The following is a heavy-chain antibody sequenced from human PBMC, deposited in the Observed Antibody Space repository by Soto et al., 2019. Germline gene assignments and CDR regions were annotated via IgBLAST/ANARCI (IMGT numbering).Heavy chain of an antibody. CDR3: TRNWFSVAGRDYFDY. Sequence: SETLSLTCTVSGGSISSSSYYWGWIRQPPGKGLEWIGSIYYSGSTYYNPSLKGRVTISVDRSKNQFSLKLTSVTAADTAVYYFTRNWFSVAGRDYFDYWGQGTLVTVPQ. J-gene: IGHJ4*02. CDR1: GGSISSSSYY. V-gene: IGHV4-39*07. CDR2: IYYSGST. D-gene: IGHD6-19*01.